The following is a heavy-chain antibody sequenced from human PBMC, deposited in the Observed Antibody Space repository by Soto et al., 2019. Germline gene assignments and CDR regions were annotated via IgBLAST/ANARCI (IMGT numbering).Heavy chain of an antibody. CDR3: ASALGRWGGPRGAFDI. J-gene: IGHJ3*02. V-gene: IGHV1-3*01. Sequence: QVQLVQSGAEVKKPGASVKVSCKASGYTFTSYAMHWVRQAPGQRLEWMGWINAGNGNTKYSQKFQGRVTITRDTSASTAYMELSSLRSEDTAVYYGASALGRWGGPRGAFDIWGQGTMVTVS. CDR1: GYTFTSYA. D-gene: IGHD3-16*01. CDR2: INAGNGNT.